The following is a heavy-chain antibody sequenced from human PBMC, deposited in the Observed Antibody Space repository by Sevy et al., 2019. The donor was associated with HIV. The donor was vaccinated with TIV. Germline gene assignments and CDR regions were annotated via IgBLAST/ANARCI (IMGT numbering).Heavy chain of an antibody. Sequence: GGSLRLSCVASGFNFNIYSFSWVRQTPGKGLEWVSTLSFGCGKINYADSVQGRFTISRDNSKKSLYLEMNSLRVKDTAIDYGAREGCSKPHDCWGQGTLVTVSS. V-gene: IGHV3-23*01. CDR2: LSFGCGKI. J-gene: IGHJ4*02. D-gene: IGHD3-10*02. CDR3: AREGCSKPHDC. CDR1: GFNFNIYS.